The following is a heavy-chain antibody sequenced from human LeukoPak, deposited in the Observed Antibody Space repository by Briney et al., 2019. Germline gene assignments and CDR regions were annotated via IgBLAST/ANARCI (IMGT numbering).Heavy chain of an antibody. CDR3: TSWCSGSSCPGPDAFDI. CDR2: IRSKAYGWTT. V-gene: IGHV3-49*04. CDR1: GCTFGDYA. J-gene: IGHJ3*02. D-gene: IGHD6-13*01. Sequence: PGRSLRLSCTASGCTFGDYAMSWVRQAPGKGRDGVGFIRSKAYGWTTEYAASVKGRFTISRDDYQRIAYLQMNSLKTEDTAVYYCTSWCSGSSCPGPDAFDIWGQGTMVTVSS.